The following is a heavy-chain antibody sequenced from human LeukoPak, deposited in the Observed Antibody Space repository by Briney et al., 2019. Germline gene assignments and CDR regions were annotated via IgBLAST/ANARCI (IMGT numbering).Heavy chain of an antibody. Sequence: GASVKVSCKASGYTFTGYYIHWVRQAPGQGLEWMGWINPKSGATNYAQSFQGRVTMTRDTSTSTAHMDLSRLRSDDTAVYYCARGDCSVSGCHGGNWFDPWGQGTLGTVSS. D-gene: IGHD2-15*01. CDR1: GYTFTGYY. CDR2: INPKSGAT. J-gene: IGHJ5*02. V-gene: IGHV1-2*02. CDR3: ARGDCSVSGCHGGNWFDP.